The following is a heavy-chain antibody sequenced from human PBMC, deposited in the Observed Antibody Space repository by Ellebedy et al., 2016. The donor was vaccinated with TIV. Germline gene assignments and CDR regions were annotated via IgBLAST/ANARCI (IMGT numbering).Heavy chain of an antibody. CDR1: GYSFSSYW. CDR3: AMIEVGSYFNGRFDR. D-gene: IGHD3-10*01. J-gene: IGHJ5*01. Sequence: GESLKISCQGSGYSFSSYWLAWVRQMAGKGLEWMGVIHPGDSTTRYSPSFQGQVTMSADTSISTAYLHWSSLEASDTAVYYCAMIEVGSYFNGRFDRWGQGTPVIVSS. V-gene: IGHV5-51*01. CDR2: IHPGDSTT.